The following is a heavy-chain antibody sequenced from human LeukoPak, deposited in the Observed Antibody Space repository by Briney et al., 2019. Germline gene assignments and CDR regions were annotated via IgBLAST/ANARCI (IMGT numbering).Heavy chain of an antibody. CDR3: AKDPGKFWSGHDY. CDR2: IWNDGTQK. Sequence: GGSPRLSCAASGFTFSFYGMHWVRQAPGKGLEWVAVIWNDGTQKYYAHSVEGRFTISKDNSRSTVNLQMDSLRGEDTAVYYCAKDPGKFWSGHDYWGQGALVTVSS. D-gene: IGHD3-3*01. J-gene: IGHJ4*02. CDR1: GFTFSFYG. V-gene: IGHV3-30*02.